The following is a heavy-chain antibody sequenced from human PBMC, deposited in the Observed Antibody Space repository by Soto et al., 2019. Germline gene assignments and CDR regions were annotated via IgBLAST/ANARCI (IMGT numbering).Heavy chain of an antibody. J-gene: IGHJ4*02. CDR3: ARDDCSGGSCYHDY. D-gene: IGHD2-15*01. Sequence: PGGSLRLSCAASGFTVSSNYMSWVRQAPGKGLEWVSVIYSGGSTYYADSVKGRFTISRHNSKNTLYLQMNSLRAEDTAVYYCARDDCSGGSCYHDYWGQGTLVTVSS. CDR2: IYSGGST. V-gene: IGHV3-53*04. CDR1: GFTVSSNY.